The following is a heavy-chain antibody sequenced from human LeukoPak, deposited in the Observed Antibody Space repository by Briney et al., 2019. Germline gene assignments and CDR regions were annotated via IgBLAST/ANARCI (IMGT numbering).Heavy chain of an antibody. J-gene: IGHJ4*02. Sequence: PSETLSLTCTVSGGSIRPYYWSWIRQPPGKGLEWIGYIYYSGTTKYKPSLESRVTISVDTSKNQFSLKLRSVTAADTAVYYCARGGTGDPGVDYWGQGTLVTVSS. D-gene: IGHD7-27*01. CDR3: ARGGTGDPGVDY. CDR1: GGSIRPYY. V-gene: IGHV4-59*01. CDR2: IYYSGTT.